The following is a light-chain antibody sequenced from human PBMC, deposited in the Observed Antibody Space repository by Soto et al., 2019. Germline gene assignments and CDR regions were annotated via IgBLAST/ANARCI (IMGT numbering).Light chain of an antibody. CDR2: GAS. CDR1: QSVSRN. Sequence: EIVMTQSPATLSVSPGERATLSCRASQSVSRNLAWFQQQPAQAPRLLIYGASTRVTDIPARFIGSGSGTEFTLTISSLQSEDFAVYYCQHYNDWPPVYTFGQGTKLEIK. J-gene: IGKJ2*01. CDR3: QHYNDWPPVYT. V-gene: IGKV3-15*01.